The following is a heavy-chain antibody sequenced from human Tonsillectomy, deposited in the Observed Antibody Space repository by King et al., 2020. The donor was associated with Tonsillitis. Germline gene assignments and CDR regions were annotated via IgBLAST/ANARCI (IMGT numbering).Heavy chain of an antibody. CDR3: ARPANYDFWSDTNAFDI. D-gene: IGHD3-3*01. Sequence: VQLQQWGAGLLKPSETLSLTCAVYGGSFSGYYWSWIRQPPGKGLEWIGEINHSGSTNYNPSLKSRVTISVDTSKKNFSLKLTSVTAADTAVYYCARPANYDFWSDTNAFDIWGQGTMVTVSS. J-gene: IGHJ3*02. V-gene: IGHV4-34*01. CDR1: GGSFSGYY. CDR2: INHSGST.